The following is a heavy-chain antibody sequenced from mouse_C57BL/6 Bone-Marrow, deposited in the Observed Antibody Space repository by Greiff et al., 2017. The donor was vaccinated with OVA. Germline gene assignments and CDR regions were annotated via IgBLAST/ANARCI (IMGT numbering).Heavy chain of an antibody. CDR3: ARHSMATGGFAY. V-gene: IGHV5-12*01. J-gene: IGHJ3*01. Sequence: EVKLVESGGGLVQPGGSLKLSCAASGFTFSDYYMYWVRQTPEKRLEWVAYISNGGGSTYYPDTVKGRFTISRDNAKNTLYLQMSRLKSEDTAMYYCARHSMATGGFAYWGQGTLVTVSA. CDR1: GFTFSDYY. CDR2: ISNGGGST. D-gene: IGHD1-1*02.